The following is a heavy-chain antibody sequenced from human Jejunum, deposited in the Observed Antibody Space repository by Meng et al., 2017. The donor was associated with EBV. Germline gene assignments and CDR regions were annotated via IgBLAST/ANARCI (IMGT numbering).Heavy chain of an antibody. V-gene: IGHV3-72*01. CDR1: GFTFSDHY. Sequence: EXQLLEXXXGLVQPGXALRLSCSGSGFTFSDHYIDWVRLAPGKGVEWVGRVRHKRDSSTTEYGASVKGRFTISRDDSKNSVYLQMNSLKIEDTAVYYCARSVYWLLDYWGQGTLVTVSS. CDR2: VRHKRDSSTT. CDR3: ARSVYWLLDY. D-gene: IGHD2-15*01. J-gene: IGHJ4*02.